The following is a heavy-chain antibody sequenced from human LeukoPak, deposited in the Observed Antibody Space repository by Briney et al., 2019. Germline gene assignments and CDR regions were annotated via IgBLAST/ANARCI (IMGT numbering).Heavy chain of an antibody. D-gene: IGHD6-13*01. Sequence: ASVTVSCKASGYTFTSYYMHWVRQAPGQGLEWMGLINPSGGSTSYAQKFQGRVTMTRDTSTSTVYMELSSLRSEDTAVYYCARAGRIAAAGTDLGYWGQGTLVTVSS. CDR2: INPSGGST. CDR3: ARAGRIAAAGTDLGY. J-gene: IGHJ4*02. CDR1: GYTFTSYY. V-gene: IGHV1-46*01.